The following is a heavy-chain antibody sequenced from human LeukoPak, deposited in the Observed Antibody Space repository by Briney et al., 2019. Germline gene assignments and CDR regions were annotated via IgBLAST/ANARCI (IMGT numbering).Heavy chain of an antibody. CDR1: GGSIISSTYY. CDR2: IYYSGTT. Sequence: PSETLSLTCTVSGGSIISSTYYWGWVRQSPGKGLEWIGNIYYSGTTYYNPSLKSRVTISEDTSRNRFSLMLSSVTAAVTAIYYCARQVSDYYYHYMDVWGEGTTAIVSS. CDR3: ARQVSDYYYHYMDV. J-gene: IGHJ6*03. V-gene: IGHV4-39*01.